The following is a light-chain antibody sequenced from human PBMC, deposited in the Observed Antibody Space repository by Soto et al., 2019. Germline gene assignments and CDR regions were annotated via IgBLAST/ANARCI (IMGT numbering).Light chain of an antibody. Sequence: QPALTQPPSASGSPGQSVTISCTGTSSDIGAYNYVSWFQQHPGEAPKLIISEVNKRPSGVPNRFSGSKSGNTASLTVSGLQAEDEADYYCTSYGGRDNLIFGGGTKLTVL. V-gene: IGLV2-8*01. J-gene: IGLJ2*01. CDR1: SSDIGAYNY. CDR3: TSYGGRDNLI. CDR2: EVN.